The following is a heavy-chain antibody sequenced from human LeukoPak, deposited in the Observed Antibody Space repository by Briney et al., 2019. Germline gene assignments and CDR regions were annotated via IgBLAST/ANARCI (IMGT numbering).Heavy chain of an antibody. Sequence: GGSLRLSCAASGFTFSGSAMHWVRQASGKGLEWVGCIRSKANSYATAYAASVKGRFTISRDDSKNTAYLQMNSLKTEDTAVYYCTYHCSSTSCYEGDYFDYWGQGTLVTVSS. CDR2: IRSKANSYAT. V-gene: IGHV3-73*01. J-gene: IGHJ4*02. CDR3: TYHCSSTSCYEGDYFDY. CDR1: GFTFSGSA. D-gene: IGHD2-2*01.